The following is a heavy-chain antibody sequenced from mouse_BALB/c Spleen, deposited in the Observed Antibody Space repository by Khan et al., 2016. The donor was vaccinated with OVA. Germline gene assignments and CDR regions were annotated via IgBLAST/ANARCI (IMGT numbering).Heavy chain of an antibody. CDR3: ARIKKIVATYFDY. D-gene: IGHD1-1*01. CDR2: TNPTNGRT. CDR1: GYTFTSYW. J-gene: IGHJ2*01. V-gene: IGHV1S81*02. Sequence: QVQLQQPGAELVKAGASVKMSCKASGYTFTSYWMHWVKQRLGQGLAWFAETNPTNGRTYYNEKFKSKATLTVDKSSSTAYMLLSGPTCEDSAVYYCARIKKIVATYFDYWGQGTTLTVSS.